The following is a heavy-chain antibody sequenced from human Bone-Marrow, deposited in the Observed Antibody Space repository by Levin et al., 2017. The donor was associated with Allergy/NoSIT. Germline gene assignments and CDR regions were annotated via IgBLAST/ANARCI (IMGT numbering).Heavy chain of an antibody. D-gene: IGHD6-13*01. J-gene: IGHJ6*02. CDR3: ARDFGFYDSSWYRLWRDYYYYGMDV. CDR1: GFTFSSYG. V-gene: IGHV3-33*01. Sequence: GESLKISCAASGFTFSSYGMHWVRQAPGKGLEWVAVIWYDGSNKYYADSVKGRFTISRDNSKNTLYLQMNSLRAEDTAVYYCARDFGFYDSSWYRLWRDYYYYGMDVWGQGTTVTVSS. CDR2: IWYDGSNK.